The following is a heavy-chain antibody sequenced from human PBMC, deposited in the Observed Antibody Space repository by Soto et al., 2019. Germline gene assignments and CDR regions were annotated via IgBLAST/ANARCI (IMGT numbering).Heavy chain of an antibody. CDR2: ISAFNGKT. CDR1: GYTFNIYG. CDR3: ARDRVPKSSGFFPFDY. D-gene: IGHD3-22*01. J-gene: IGHJ4*01. Sequence: QIQLVQSGAEVKKPGASVKVSCKASGYTFNIYGINWVRQAPGQGLEWMGWISAFNGKTNYAQNVQGRVTMTTDTSTSTGDVEWRSLRSDDTAVYYCARDRVPKSSGFFPFDYWGHGTLVTVSS. V-gene: IGHV1-18*01.